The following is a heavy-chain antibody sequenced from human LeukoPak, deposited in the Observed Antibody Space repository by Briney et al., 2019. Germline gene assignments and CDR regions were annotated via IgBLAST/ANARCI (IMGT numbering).Heavy chain of an antibody. V-gene: IGHV4-34*01. CDR1: GGSFSGYY. CDR3: ARAYYYYYYYMDV. CDR2: INHSGST. Sequence: AETLSLTCAVYGGSFSGYYWSWIRQPPGKGLEWIGEINHSGSTNYNPSLKSRVTISVDTSKNQFSLKLSSVTAADTAVYYCARAYYYYYYYMDVWGKGTTVTVSS. J-gene: IGHJ6*03.